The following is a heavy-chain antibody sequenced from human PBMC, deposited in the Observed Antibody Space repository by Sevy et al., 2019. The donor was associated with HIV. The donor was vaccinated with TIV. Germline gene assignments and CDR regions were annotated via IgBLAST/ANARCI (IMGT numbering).Heavy chain of an antibody. Sequence: ASVKVSCKASGYTFTGYAMNWVRQAPGQGLEWMGWINTNTGNPTYAQGFTGRFVFSLDTSVSTAYLQISSLKAEDTAVYYCARDPPFRYDKRGHFDYWGQGTLVTVSS. CDR2: INTNTGNP. D-gene: IGHD3-22*01. J-gene: IGHJ4*02. CDR3: ARDPPFRYDKRGHFDY. V-gene: IGHV7-4-1*02. CDR1: GYTFTGYA.